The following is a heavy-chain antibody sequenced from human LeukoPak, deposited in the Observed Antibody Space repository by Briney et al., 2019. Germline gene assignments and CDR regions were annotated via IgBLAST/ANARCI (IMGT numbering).Heavy chain of an antibody. CDR2: VNKEGTGK. CDR3: VRGDWYFES. V-gene: IGHV3-7*04. Sequence: GGSLRLSCAASGFNFSDSRMTWVRQAPGTGLEWVANVNKEGTGKHFLDSVEGRFTISRDNAKKSLYLQMSSLRPEDTAVYFCVRGDWYFESWGQGTLVTVSS. J-gene: IGHJ4*02. CDR1: GFNFSDSR. D-gene: IGHD2-21*02.